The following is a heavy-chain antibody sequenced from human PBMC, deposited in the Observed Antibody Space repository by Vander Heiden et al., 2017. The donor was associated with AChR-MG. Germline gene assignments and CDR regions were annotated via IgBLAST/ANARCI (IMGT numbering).Heavy chain of an antibody. CDR2: ISSSSSTI. V-gene: IGHV3-48*02. D-gene: IGHD1-26*01. Sequence: EVQLVESGGGLVQPGGSLSLSCAGPGFTFSSYSMNWVRQAPGKGLEWVSYISSSSSTIYYADSVKGRFTISRDNAKNSLYLQMNSLRDKDTAVYYCARGSRFGGSYPGDYWGQGTLVTVSS. CDR3: ARGSRFGGSYPGDY. J-gene: IGHJ4*02. CDR1: GFTFSSYS.